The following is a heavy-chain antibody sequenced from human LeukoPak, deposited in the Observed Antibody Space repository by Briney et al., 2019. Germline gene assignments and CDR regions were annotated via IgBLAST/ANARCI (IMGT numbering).Heavy chain of an antibody. D-gene: IGHD3-10*01. CDR2: IYHSGST. Sequence: SQTLSLTCTVSGGSISRSAYYWSWIRQPPGKGLEWIGYIYHSGSTYYNPSLESRVTISVDRSKSQFSLKLTSVTAADTAVYYYARANPVVRGVSDYFDYWGQGTLVTVSS. CDR3: ARANPVVRGVSDYFDY. V-gene: IGHV4-30-2*01. CDR1: GGSISRSAYY. J-gene: IGHJ4*02.